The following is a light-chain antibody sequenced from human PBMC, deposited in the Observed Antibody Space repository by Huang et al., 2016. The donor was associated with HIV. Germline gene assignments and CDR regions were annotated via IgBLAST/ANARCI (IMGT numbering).Light chain of an antibody. V-gene: IGKV1-5*03. CDR2: KAT. CDR3: QQCNSIPIT. Sequence: DIQMTQSPSTLSASVGDRVVITCRASQRLSNWLAWYQQKPGKAPKLLIYKATTLKKGVPSRFIGSESGTKFTLTISSVQHDDFATYYCQQCNSIPITFGQGTRLEI. J-gene: IGKJ5*01. CDR1: QRLSNW.